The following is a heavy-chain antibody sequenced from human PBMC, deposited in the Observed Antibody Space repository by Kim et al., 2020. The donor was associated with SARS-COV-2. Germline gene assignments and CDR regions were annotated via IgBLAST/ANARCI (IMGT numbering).Heavy chain of an antibody. CDR3: ARDTAMVVAGALYYYYGMDV. CDR1: GGSISSYY. V-gene: IGHV4-59*01. D-gene: IGHD5-18*01. Sequence: SETLSLTCTVSGGSISSYYWSWIRQPPGKGLEWIGYIYYSGSTNYNPSLKSRVTISVDTSKNQFSLKLSSVTAADTAVYYCARDTAMVVAGALYYYYGMDVWGQGTTVTVSS. CDR2: IYYSGST. J-gene: IGHJ6*02.